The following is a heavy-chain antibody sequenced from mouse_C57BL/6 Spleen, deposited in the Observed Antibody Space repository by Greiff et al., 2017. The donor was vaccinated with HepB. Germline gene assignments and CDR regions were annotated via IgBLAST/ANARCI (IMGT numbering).Heavy chain of an antibody. Sequence: EVQVVESGGGLVKPGGSLKLSCAASGFTFSSYAMSWVRQTPEKRLEWVATISDGGSYTYYPDNVKGRFTISRDNAKNNLYLQMSHLKSEDTAMYYCAREYYGRRGYFDVWGTGTTVTVSS. CDR1: GFTFSSYA. V-gene: IGHV5-4*01. CDR2: ISDGGSYT. CDR3: AREYYGRRGYFDV. J-gene: IGHJ1*03. D-gene: IGHD1-1*01.